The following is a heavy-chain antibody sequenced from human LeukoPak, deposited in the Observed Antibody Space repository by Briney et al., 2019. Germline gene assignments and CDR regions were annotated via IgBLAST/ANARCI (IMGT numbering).Heavy chain of an antibody. Sequence: RASVTVSCTASGYTFTTYAMHWVRQAPGQRLEWMGWINAGNGNTKYSQKFQARVTITRDTSASTAYMELSSLRSEDTAVYYCARDPIGSRWPYYFDYWGQGTLVTVSS. J-gene: IGHJ4*02. CDR2: INAGNGNT. D-gene: IGHD6-13*01. CDR1: GYTFTTYA. V-gene: IGHV1-3*01. CDR3: ARDPIGSRWPYYFDY.